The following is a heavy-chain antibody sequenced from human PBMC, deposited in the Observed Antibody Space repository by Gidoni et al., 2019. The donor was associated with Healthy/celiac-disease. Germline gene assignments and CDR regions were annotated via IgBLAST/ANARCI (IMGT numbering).Heavy chain of an antibody. CDR2: IWYDGSNK. D-gene: IGHD2-15*01. J-gene: IGHJ6*02. Sequence: QVQLVESGGGVVQPGRSLRLSCAASGFTFSSDGMHWVRQAPGKGLEWVAVIWYDGSNKYYADSVKGRFTISRDNSKNTLYLQMNSLRAEDTAVYYCAREHWERSGYGMDVWGQGTTVTVSS. CDR1: GFTFSSDG. V-gene: IGHV3-33*01. CDR3: AREHWERSGYGMDV.